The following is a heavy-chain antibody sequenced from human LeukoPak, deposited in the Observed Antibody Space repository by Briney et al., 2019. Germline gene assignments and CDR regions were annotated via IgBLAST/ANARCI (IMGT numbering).Heavy chain of an antibody. D-gene: IGHD2-2*01. CDR1: GFTFSSYA. CDR2: ISGSGGST. V-gene: IGHV3-23*01. Sequence: QPGGSLRLSCAASGFTFSSYAMSWVRQAPGKGLEWVSAISGSGGSTYYADSVKGRFTISRDNSKNTLYLQMNSLRAEDTAVYYCVKDGLCTHTSCYYFDYWGQGTLVTVSS. J-gene: IGHJ4*02. CDR3: VKDGLCTHTSCYYFDY.